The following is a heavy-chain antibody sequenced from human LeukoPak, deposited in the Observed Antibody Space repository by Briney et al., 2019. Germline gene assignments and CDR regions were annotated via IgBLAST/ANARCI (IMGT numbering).Heavy chain of an antibody. Sequence: PGGSLRLSCEVSGFSLSSYSINWVRQAPGKGLEWVSSISSSGNYIYYLDSLKGRFTISRDTAKNSVYLQMNSLTAEDTAVYYCARRSGSPFDFWGQGTLVTVSS. J-gene: IGHJ4*02. CDR1: GFSLSSYS. V-gene: IGHV3-21*01. CDR2: ISSSGNYI. D-gene: IGHD1-26*01. CDR3: ARRSGSPFDF.